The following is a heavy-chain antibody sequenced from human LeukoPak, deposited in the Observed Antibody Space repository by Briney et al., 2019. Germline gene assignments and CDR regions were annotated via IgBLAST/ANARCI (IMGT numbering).Heavy chain of an antibody. Sequence: GGSLRLSCAASGFTFSSYGMSWVRQAPGKGLEWVSDINWNGGSTRYADSVKGRFTISRDNAKNSLFLQMNSLRAEDTALYHCARRSGAYYYYMDVWGKGTTLTISS. CDR2: INWNGGST. J-gene: IGHJ6*03. CDR3: ARRSGAYYYYMDV. V-gene: IGHV3-20*01. CDR1: GFTFSSYG. D-gene: IGHD7-27*01.